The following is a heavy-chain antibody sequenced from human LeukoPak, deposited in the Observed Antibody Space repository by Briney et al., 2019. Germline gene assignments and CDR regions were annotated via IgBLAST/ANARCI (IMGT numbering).Heavy chain of an antibody. CDR2: INAGNGNT. CDR1: GYTFTNYA. CDR3: ARGSYFYGSGSFMGSDY. J-gene: IGHJ4*02. V-gene: IGHV1-3*01. Sequence: ASVKVSCKASGYTFTNYAIHWVRQAPGQRLEWMGWINAGNGNTEYSQNLQDRVTITRDTSATTAYMELSGLGSEDTAVYYCARGSYFYGSGSFMGSDYWGQGTLVTVSS. D-gene: IGHD3-10*01.